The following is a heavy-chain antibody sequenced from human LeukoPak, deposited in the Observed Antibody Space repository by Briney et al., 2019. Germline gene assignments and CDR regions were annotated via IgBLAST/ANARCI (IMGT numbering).Heavy chain of an antibody. J-gene: IGHJ4*02. D-gene: IGHD1-26*01. CDR3: ARTVGATTGIDY. V-gene: IGHV4-39*07. CDR1: GGSISTSSYY. CDR2: IYYSGST. Sequence: SETLSLTCTVSGGSISTSSYYWGWIRQPPGKGLEWIGSIYYSGSTYYNPSLKSRVTISVDTSKNQLSLKLSSVTAADTAVYYCARTVGATTGIDYWGQGALVTVSS.